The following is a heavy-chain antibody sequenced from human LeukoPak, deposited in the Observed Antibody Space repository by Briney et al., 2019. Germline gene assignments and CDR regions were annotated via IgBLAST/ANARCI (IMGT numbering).Heavy chain of an antibody. Sequence: PGGSLRLSCAASGFTFSSYSMNWVRQAPGKGLEWVSSISSSSSYIYYADSVKGRFTISRDNAKNSLYLQMNSLRAEDTAVYYCARVAHYGSGSYYFDYWGQGTLVTVSS. CDR1: GFTFSSYS. D-gene: IGHD3-10*01. J-gene: IGHJ4*02. V-gene: IGHV3-21*01. CDR3: ARVAHYGSGSYYFDY. CDR2: ISSSSSYI.